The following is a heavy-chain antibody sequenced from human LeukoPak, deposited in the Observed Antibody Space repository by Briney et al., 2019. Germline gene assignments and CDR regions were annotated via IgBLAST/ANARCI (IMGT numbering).Heavy chain of an antibody. CDR1: GGTFSSYA. CDR2: IIPILGIA. V-gene: IGHV1-69*04. Sequence: EASVKVSCKASGGTFSSYAISWVRQAPGQGLEWMGRIIPILGIANYAQKFQGRVTITADKSTSTAYMELSSLRSEDTAVYYCARDLPAAAGTARWGGYWGQGTLVTVSS. D-gene: IGHD6-13*01. CDR3: ARDLPAAAGTARWGGY. J-gene: IGHJ4*02.